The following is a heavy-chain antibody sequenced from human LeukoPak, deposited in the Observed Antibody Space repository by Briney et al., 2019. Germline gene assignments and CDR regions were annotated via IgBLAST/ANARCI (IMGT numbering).Heavy chain of an antibody. D-gene: IGHD3-16*01. CDR1: GGSISSAHYY. CDR3: ARAPWGSPPSDAFDI. Sequence: TLSLTCTVSGGSISSAHYYWNWIGQPAGKELESIGRIYSSGTSNVSPSFNTRVTMSVDTSKKQFYLKVTSVTAADSGIYYCARAPWGSPPSDAFDIWGQGIMVTVSS. J-gene: IGHJ3*02. CDR2: IYSSGTS. V-gene: IGHV4-61*02.